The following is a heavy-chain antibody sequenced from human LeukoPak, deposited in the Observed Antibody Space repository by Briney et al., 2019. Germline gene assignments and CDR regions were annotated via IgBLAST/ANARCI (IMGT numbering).Heavy chain of an antibody. CDR2: INHSGST. J-gene: IGHJ3*02. CDR1: GGSFSGYY. D-gene: IGHD6-6*01. V-gene: IGHV4-34*01. Sequence: SETLPLTCAVYGGSFSGYYWSWLRQPPGKGLEWIGEINHSGSTNYNPSLKSRVTISVDTSKNQFSLKLSSVTAADTAVYYCAIKYSRGPNAFDIWGQGTMVTVSS. CDR3: AIKYSRGPNAFDI.